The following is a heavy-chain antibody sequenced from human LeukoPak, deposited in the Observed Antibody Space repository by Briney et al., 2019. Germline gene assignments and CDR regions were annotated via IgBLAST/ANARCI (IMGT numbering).Heavy chain of an antibody. D-gene: IGHD3-10*01. J-gene: IGHJ4*02. CDR2: IYYSGST. CDR1: GGSVSSGSYY. V-gene: IGHV4-61*01. CDR3: ARGSIYYYGSAIFDY. Sequence: PSETLSLTCTVSGGSVSSGSYYWSWIRQPPGKGLEWIGYIYYSGSTNYNPSLKSRVTISVDTSKNQFSLKLSSVTAADTAVYYCARGSIYYYGSAIFDYWGQGTLVTVSS.